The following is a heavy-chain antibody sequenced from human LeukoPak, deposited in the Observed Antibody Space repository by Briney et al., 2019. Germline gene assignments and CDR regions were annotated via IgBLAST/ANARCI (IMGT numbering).Heavy chain of an antibody. CDR3: ARDLWNFYDDSGYNRDLDS. CDR1: TPR. D-gene: IGHD3-22*01. Sequence: GASVKVSCKATPRISWVRQAPGQGLEWMGWIGTYGGDTYYAQKFQGRITVTTDTSTSTVYMELRNLRSDDTAVYYCARDLWNFYDDSGYNRDLDSWGQGTLVTVSS. CDR2: IGTYGGDT. V-gene: IGHV1-18*01. J-gene: IGHJ5*01.